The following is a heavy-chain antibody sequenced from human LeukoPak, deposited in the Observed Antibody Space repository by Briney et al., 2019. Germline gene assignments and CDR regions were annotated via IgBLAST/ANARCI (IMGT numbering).Heavy chain of an antibody. D-gene: IGHD3-22*01. V-gene: IGHV3-23*01. CDR1: GFTFSSYG. CDR3: AKEGYYDRRGYEDY. Sequence: GGSLRLSCAASGFTFSSYGMSWVRQAPGKGLEWVSAVRDSGRGTYYADSVKGRFTISRDSSKDTLYLQMNSLRAEDKAVYYCAKEGYYDRRGYEDYWGQGTLVTVSS. J-gene: IGHJ4*02. CDR2: VRDSGRGT.